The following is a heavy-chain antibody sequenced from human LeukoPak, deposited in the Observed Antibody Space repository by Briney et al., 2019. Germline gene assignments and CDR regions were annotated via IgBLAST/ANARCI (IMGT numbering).Heavy chain of an antibody. Sequence: SETLSLTCTVSGGSISSGNYYWSWIRQPAGKGLEWIGHIYTSGSTNYNPSLKSRVTISVDTSKNQFSLKLSSVTAADTAVYYCAISSGGNSPFDYWGQGTLVTVPS. CDR2: IYTSGST. CDR3: AISSGGNSPFDY. CDR1: GGSISSGNYY. J-gene: IGHJ4*02. D-gene: IGHD2-15*01. V-gene: IGHV4-61*09.